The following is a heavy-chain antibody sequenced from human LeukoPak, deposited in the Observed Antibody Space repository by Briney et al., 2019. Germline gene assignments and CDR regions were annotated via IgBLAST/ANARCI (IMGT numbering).Heavy chain of an antibody. D-gene: IGHD6-19*01. CDR3: ARLGSGWAIDY. Sequence: GGSLRLSCAASGFTFSSYEMNWVRQAPGKGLEWVSYISSSGSTIYYADSVKGRFTISRDQSKNTVYLQMNSLRADDTAVYYCARLGSGWAIDYWGQGTLVTVSS. CDR1: GFTFSSYE. V-gene: IGHV3-48*03. J-gene: IGHJ4*02. CDR2: ISSSGSTI.